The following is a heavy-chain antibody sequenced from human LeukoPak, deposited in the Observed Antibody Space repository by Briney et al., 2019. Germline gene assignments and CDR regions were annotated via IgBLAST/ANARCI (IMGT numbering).Heavy chain of an antibody. J-gene: IGHJ4*02. D-gene: IGHD5-12*01. V-gene: IGHV3-72*01. CDR3: ARGDGYDRRSFDY. CDR1: GFAFDDYG. CDR2: TRDKANSYTT. Sequence: GGSLRLSCAASGFAFDDYGMSWVRQAPGKGLEWVGRTRDKANSYTTEYAASVKGRFTISRDASKTSLYLQMNSLKTEDTAVYYCARGDGYDRRSFDYWGQGTLVTVSS.